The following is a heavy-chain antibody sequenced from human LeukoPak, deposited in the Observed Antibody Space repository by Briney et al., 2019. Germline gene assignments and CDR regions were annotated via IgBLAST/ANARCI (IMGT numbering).Heavy chain of an antibody. V-gene: IGHV4-59*08. D-gene: IGHD2-15*01. CDR2: IYYSGST. CDR1: GGSISSYY. Sequence: PSETLSLTCTVSGGSISSYYWSWIRQPPGKGLGWIGYIYYSGSTNYNPSLKSRVTISVDTSKNQFSLKLSSVTAADTAVYYCARHRRGGGYCSGGSCYLDYWGQGTLVTVSS. J-gene: IGHJ4*02. CDR3: ARHRRGGGYCSGGSCYLDY.